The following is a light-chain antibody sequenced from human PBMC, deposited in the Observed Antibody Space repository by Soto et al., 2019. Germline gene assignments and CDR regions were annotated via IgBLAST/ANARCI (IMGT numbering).Light chain of an antibody. CDR3: LQDFSYPRT. CDR2: GAS. Sequence: AVQLTQSPSSLSASVGDRVTITCRASQGIRTDLGWYQQSPGKAPKVLIVGASTLQSGVPSRFSGSGSGTDFTLTISILQPEDSATYYCLQDFSYPRTFGQGTKVEIK. CDR1: QGIRTD. J-gene: IGKJ1*01. V-gene: IGKV1-6*01.